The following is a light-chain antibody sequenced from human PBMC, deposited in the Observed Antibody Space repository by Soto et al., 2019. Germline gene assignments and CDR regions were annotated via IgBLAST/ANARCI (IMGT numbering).Light chain of an antibody. V-gene: IGKV1-27*01. CDR2: AAS. CDR3: QKYSSVIT. CDR1: QGIRNF. Sequence: DIQMTQSPSSLSASVGDRVTITCRASQGIRNFLAWYQQKPGKVPKLLISAASTLESRVPSRFSGSGSGTDFTLTINSLQPEDVATYYCQKYSSVITFGQGTRLEI. J-gene: IGKJ5*01.